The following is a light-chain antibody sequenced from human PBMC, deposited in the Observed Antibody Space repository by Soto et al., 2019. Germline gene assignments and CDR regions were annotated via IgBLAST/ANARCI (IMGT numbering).Light chain of an antibody. CDR1: QSISSW. J-gene: IGKJ1*01. CDR2: DAS. V-gene: IGKV1-5*01. Sequence: DIQMTQSPSTLSASVGDRVTITCRASQSISSWLAWYQQKPGKDPKLLIYDASSLESVVPARFSGSGAGTEFTITISSLQPDDFATYYCQQYNSYSWTFGQGTKVEIK. CDR3: QQYNSYSWT.